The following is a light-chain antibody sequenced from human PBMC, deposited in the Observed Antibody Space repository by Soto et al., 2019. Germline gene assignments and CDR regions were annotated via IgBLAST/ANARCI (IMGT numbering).Light chain of an antibody. CDR1: QYVSSAT. CDR2: GAS. CDR3: QHYGTT. V-gene: IGKV3-20*01. J-gene: IGKJ1*01. Sequence: IVLTQSPGTLSLSPGERATLYCRASQYVSSATVAWYQQRPGQAPRLLIYGASNRATGVPDRFSGGGSGTDFTLTISGLEPEDVAVYYCQHYGTTFGPGTKVEIK.